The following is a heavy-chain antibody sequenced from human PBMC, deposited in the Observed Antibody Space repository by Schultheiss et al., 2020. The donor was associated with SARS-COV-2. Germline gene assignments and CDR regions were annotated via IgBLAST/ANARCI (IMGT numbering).Heavy chain of an antibody. CDR1: GFTFSSYA. CDR3: ARDRNWRGSYYYALDV. V-gene: IGHV3-21*01. D-gene: IGHD1-1*01. CDR2: IVSTSSYI. J-gene: IGHJ6*02. Sequence: GGSLRLSCAASGFTFSSYAMHWVRQAPGKGLEWVSSIVSTSSYISYADSVKGRFTVSRDNTKKSLYLQMNSLRVEDTAVYYCARDRNWRGSYYYALDVWGQGTTVTVSS.